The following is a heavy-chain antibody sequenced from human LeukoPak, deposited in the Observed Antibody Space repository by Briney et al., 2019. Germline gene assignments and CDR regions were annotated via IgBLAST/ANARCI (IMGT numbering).Heavy chain of an antibody. J-gene: IGHJ6*02. V-gene: IGHV3-30*18. D-gene: IGHD5-12*01. CDR1: AFSFGSYG. CDR2: ISYDGSNK. Sequence: GGSLRLSCAASAFSFGSYGMHWVRRAPGKGLGRGAVISYDGSNKFYADSVKGRFAISRDNSKNTLYLQMNSLRAEDTAVYYCAKGPTWLRRYYYYYYGMDVWGQGTTVTVSS. CDR3: AKGPTWLRRYYYYYYGMDV.